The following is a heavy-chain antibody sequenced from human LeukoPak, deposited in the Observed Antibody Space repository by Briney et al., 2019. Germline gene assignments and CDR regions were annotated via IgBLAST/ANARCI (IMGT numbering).Heavy chain of an antibody. CDR3: ARGRSRYFDL. CDR1: GGSFSGYY. CDR2: INHSGRT. J-gene: IGHJ2*01. Sequence: SETLSLTCAVYGGSFSGYYWSWIRQPPGKGLEWIGEINHSGRTNYNPSLKSRVTISGDTSNNQFSLKLTSVTAADTAVYYCARGRSRYFDLWGRGTLVTVSS. V-gene: IGHV4-34*01.